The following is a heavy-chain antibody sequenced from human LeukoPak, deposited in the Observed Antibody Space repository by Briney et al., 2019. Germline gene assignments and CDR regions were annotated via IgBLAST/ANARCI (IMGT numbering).Heavy chain of an antibody. D-gene: IGHD1-1*01. CDR1: GFTFSSYW. V-gene: IGHV3-7*01. J-gene: IGHJ4*02. Sequence: PGGSLRLSCAASGFTFSSYWMSWVRQASGKGLEWVAKINQDGSGKYYVDSVKGRFTISRDNAKISLYLQMSSLRAEDTAVYYCARDTAGNDYWGQGTLVTVSS. CDR2: INQDGSGK. CDR3: ARDTAGNDY.